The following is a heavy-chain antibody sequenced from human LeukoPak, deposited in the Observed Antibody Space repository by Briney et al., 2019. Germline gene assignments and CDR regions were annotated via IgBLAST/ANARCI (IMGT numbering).Heavy chain of an antibody. D-gene: IGHD1-26*01. CDR2: IYSGGST. Sequence: GGSLRLSCAASGFTVSSNYMTWVRQAPGKGLEWVSVIYSGGSTYYTNSVKGRFIISRDDPKNTLSLQMNNLRAEDTAVYYCARSRYSGTYESDYWGQGTLVTVSS. V-gene: IGHV3-53*01. CDR3: ARSRYSGTYESDY. J-gene: IGHJ4*02. CDR1: GFTVSSNY.